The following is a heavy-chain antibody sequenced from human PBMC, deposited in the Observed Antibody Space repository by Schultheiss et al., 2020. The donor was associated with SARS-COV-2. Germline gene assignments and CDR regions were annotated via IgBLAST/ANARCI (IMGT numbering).Heavy chain of an antibody. CDR2: IYPGDSDT. J-gene: IGHJ4*02. CDR3: ARLRSAIAAAGLYYFDY. V-gene: IGHV5-51*01. D-gene: IGHD6-13*01. Sequence: GESLKISCKGFGYSFISYWIGWVRQMAGKGLEWMGIIYPGDSDTRYSPSFQGQVTISADRSISTAYLRWSSLKASDTAMYNCARLRSAIAAAGLYYFDYWGQGTLVTVSS. CDR1: GYSFISYW.